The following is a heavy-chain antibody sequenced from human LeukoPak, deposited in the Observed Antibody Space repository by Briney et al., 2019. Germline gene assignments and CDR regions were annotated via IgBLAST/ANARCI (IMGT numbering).Heavy chain of an antibody. CDR2: IDHSGST. CDR1: GGSFSDYY. CDR3: ARLHYYDSSGYGYGMDV. V-gene: IGHV4-34*01. J-gene: IGHJ6*02. D-gene: IGHD3-22*01. Sequence: RPSETLSLTCAVSGGSFSDYYWTWIRQPPGKGLEWIGEIDHSGSTNYNPSLKSRVTISVDTSKNQFSLKLSSVTAADTAVYYCARLHYYDSSGYGYGMDVWGQGTTVTVSS.